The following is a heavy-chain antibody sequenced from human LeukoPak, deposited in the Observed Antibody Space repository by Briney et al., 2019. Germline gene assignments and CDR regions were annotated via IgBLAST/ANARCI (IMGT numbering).Heavy chain of an antibody. D-gene: IGHD6-19*01. CDR2: IYYSETT. Sequence: SETLSLTCTVSGGSISSSSYYWGWIRQPPGKGLEWIGTIYYSETTYYNPSLKSRVTISVDTSENQFSLKLSSVTASDTAVYYCARPLGSGYTSAWSPNWYFDLWGRGTLVTVSS. CDR1: GGSISSSSYY. J-gene: IGHJ2*01. V-gene: IGHV4-39*01. CDR3: ARPLGSGYTSAWSPNWYFDL.